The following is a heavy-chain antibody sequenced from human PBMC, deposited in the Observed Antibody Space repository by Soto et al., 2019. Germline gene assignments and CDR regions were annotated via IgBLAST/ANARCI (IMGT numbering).Heavy chain of an antibody. CDR3: ARGMPKGEKLEPLFDY. CDR2: INRSGST. D-gene: IGHD1-1*01. J-gene: IGHJ4*02. Sequence: TLSLTGAVYGGCHSGYYWGRIRQPQGKGLEWIGEINRSGSTNYNPSLKSRVTISVDTSKNQFSLKLSSVTAADTAVYYCARGMPKGEKLEPLFDYWGQGTLVSVSS. V-gene: IGHV4-34*01. CDR1: GGCHSGYY.